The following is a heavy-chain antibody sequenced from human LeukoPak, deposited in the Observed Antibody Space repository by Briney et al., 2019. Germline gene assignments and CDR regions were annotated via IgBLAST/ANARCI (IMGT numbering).Heavy chain of an antibody. CDR2: ISYDGSNK. V-gene: IGHV3-30*18. Sequence: GRSLRLSCAASGFTFSSYGMHWVRQAPGKGLEWVAVISYDGSNKYYADSVKGRFTISRDNSKNTLYLQMNSLRAEDTAVYYCAKSGLLWFGELLQSGSQFDYWGQGTLVTVSS. D-gene: IGHD3-10*01. CDR1: GFTFSSYG. J-gene: IGHJ4*02. CDR3: AKSGLLWFGELLQSGSQFDY.